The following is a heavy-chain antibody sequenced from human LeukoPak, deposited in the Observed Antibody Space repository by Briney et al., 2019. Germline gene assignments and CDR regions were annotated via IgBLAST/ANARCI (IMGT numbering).Heavy chain of an antibody. CDR3: ARGGYCSSTSCYFIYYYYYYMDV. D-gene: IGHD2-2*01. V-gene: IGHV1-8*01. J-gene: IGHJ6*03. Sequence: ASVKVSCKASGYTFTSYDINWVRQATGQGLEWMGWMNPNSGNTGYAQKFQGRVTMTRNTSISTAYMELSSLRSEDTAVYYCARGGYCSSTSCYFIYYYYYYMDVWGKGTTVTISS. CDR2: MNPNSGNT. CDR1: GYTFTSYD.